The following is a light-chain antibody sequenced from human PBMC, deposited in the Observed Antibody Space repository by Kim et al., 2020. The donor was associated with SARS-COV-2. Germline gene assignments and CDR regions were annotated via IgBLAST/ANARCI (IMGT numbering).Light chain of an antibody. Sequence: DNQMTQYPSSLSVSVGDKVTITCQASQYIGDYLNWYQQKPGKAPELLIYDTSNLEGGVPSRFSATKSGTDFTFTISNLQAEDVATYYCQQRFAFGPGTKVDIK. CDR1: QYIGDY. CDR2: DTS. J-gene: IGKJ3*01. V-gene: IGKV1-33*01. CDR3: QQRFA.